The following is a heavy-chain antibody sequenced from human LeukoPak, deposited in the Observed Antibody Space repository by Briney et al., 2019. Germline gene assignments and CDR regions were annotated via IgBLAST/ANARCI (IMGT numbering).Heavy chain of an antibody. D-gene: IGHD5-12*01. Sequence: GESLKISCKGSGYSFTSYWIGWVRQMPGKGLEWMGIIYPGDSDTRHSPSFQGQVTISADKSISTAYLQWSSLKASDTAMYYCARDPPGYAGIRSDAFDIWGQGTMVTVSS. CDR1: GYSFTSYW. CDR3: ARDPPGYAGIRSDAFDI. J-gene: IGHJ3*02. CDR2: IYPGDSDT. V-gene: IGHV5-51*01.